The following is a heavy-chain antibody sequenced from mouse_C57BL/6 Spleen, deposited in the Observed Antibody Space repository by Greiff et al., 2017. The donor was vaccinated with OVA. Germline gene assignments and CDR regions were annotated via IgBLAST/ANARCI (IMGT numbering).Heavy chain of an antibody. CDR2: IYPGDGDI. Sequence: VKLQQSGAELVKPGASVKISCKASGYAFSSYWMNWVKQRPGKGLEWIGQIYPGDGDINYNGKFKGKATLTADKSSSTAYMQLSSLTSEDSAVYFCARSWDRYFDVWGTGTTVTVSS. CDR1: GYAFSSYW. CDR3: ARSWDRYFDV. J-gene: IGHJ1*03. V-gene: IGHV1-80*01. D-gene: IGHD4-1*01.